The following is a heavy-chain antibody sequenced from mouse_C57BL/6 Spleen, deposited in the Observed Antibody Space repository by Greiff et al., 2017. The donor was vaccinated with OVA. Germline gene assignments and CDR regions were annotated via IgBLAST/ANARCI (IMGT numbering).Heavy chain of an antibody. CDR3: TMDWDDWYFDV. Sequence: VQLQQSGAELVRPGASVTLSCKASGYTFTDYEMHWVKQTPVHGLEWIGAIDPETGGTAYNQKFKGKAILTADKSSSTAYMELRSLTSEDSAVYYCTMDWDDWYFDVWGTGTTVTVSS. D-gene: IGHD4-1*01. J-gene: IGHJ1*03. CDR1: GYTFTDYE. V-gene: IGHV1-15*01. CDR2: IDPETGGT.